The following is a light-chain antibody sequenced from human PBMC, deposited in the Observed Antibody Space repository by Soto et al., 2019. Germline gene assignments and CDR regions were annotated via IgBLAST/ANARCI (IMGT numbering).Light chain of an antibody. J-gene: IGLJ2*01. CDR2: DVS. CDR3: SSYAGTSIPVV. Sequence: QSALTQPPSASGSPGQSVTISCTGSSSDVGGYNFVSWYQQHPGKAPKLMIYDVSEWPSGVPDRFSGSKSGNTASLTVSGLQADDEADYYCSSYAGTSIPVVFGGGTKLTVL. CDR1: SSDVGGYNF. V-gene: IGLV2-8*01.